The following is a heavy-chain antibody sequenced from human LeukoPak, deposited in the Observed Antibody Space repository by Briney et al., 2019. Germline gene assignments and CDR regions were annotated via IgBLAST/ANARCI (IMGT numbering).Heavy chain of an antibody. CDR1: GFTFGDYA. D-gene: IGHD4-11*01. CDR2: IRSKAYGGTA. J-gene: IGHJ5*02. Sequence: GRSLRPSCTASGFTFGDYAMSWVRQAPGKGLEWVGFIRSKAYGGTAEYAASVKGRFTISRDDSKSIAYLQMNSLKTEDTAVYYCTRRPTVTTKGFWFDPWGQGTLVTVSS. CDR3: TRRPTVTTKGFWFDP. V-gene: IGHV3-49*04.